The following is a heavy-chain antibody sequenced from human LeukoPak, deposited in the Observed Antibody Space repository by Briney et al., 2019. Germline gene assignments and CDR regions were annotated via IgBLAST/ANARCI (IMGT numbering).Heavy chain of an antibody. CDR3: ARDRGSSWLDY. CDR2: ISPNSGGT. V-gene: IGHV1-2*02. D-gene: IGHD6-13*01. J-gene: IGHJ4*02. CDR1: GYTFTGYY. Sequence: ASVKVSCKASGYTFTGYYMHWVRQAPGQGLEWMGWISPNSGGTNYAQKFQGRVTMTRDTPISTAYMELSRLISDDTAVYYCARDRGSSWLDYWGPGTLVTVSS.